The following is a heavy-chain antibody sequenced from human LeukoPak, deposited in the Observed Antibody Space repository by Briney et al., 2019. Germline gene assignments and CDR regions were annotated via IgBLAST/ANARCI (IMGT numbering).Heavy chain of an antibody. CDR1: GYTFTSYG. J-gene: IGHJ5*02. Sequence: ASVKVSCKASGYTFTSYGISWVRQAPGQGLEWMGWISAYNGNTNYAQKLQGRVTMTTDTSTSTAYMELRSLRSDDTAVYYCARVRVDSSSLHPFDPWGQGTLVTVSS. CDR2: ISAYNGNT. CDR3: ARVRVDSSSLHPFDP. D-gene: IGHD6-13*01. V-gene: IGHV1-18*01.